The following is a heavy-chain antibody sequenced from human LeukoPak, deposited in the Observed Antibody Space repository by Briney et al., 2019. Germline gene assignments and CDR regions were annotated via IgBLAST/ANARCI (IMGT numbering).Heavy chain of an antibody. CDR3: AKLTAT. J-gene: IGHJ5*02. D-gene: IGHD4/OR15-4a*01. V-gene: IGHV3-23*01. CDR1: GFTFSNSA. CDR2: VSSSGGST. Sequence: GGSLRLSCAASGFTFSNSAMTWVRQAPGEGLEWVSTVSSSGGSTYYADSVKGRFTLSRDNSKNMLYLQMNSLRAEDTAVYYCAKLTATWGQGTLVTVSS.